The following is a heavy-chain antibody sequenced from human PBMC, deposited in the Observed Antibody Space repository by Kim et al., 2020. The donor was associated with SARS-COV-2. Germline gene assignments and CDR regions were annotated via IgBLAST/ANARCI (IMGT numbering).Heavy chain of an antibody. Sequence: GSTNYADSVRGRFTVSRDISKNTLYLQMNSLRADDTAVYYCARGRMSTDYWGQGTLVTVSS. CDR3: ARGRMSTDY. V-gene: IGHV3-23*01. J-gene: IGHJ4*02. D-gene: IGHD2-15*01. CDR2: GST.